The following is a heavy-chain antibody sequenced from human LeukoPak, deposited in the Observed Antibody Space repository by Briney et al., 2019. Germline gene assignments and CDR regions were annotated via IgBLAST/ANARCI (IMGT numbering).Heavy chain of an antibody. CDR2: IYSGGST. Sequence: GGSLRLSCAASGFTVSSNYMSWVRQAPGKGLEWVSVIYSGGSTYYADSVKGRFTISRDNSKNTLYLQMNSLRAEDTAVYYCARVRAVAGIRYWCFDLWGRGTLVTVSS. CDR1: GFTVSSNY. J-gene: IGHJ2*01. D-gene: IGHD6-19*01. CDR3: ARVRAVAGIRYWCFDL. V-gene: IGHV3-53*01.